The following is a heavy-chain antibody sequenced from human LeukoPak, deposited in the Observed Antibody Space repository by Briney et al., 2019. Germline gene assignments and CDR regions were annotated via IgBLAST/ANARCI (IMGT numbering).Heavy chain of an antibody. CDR3: ATRMYSSGSYSYYFDY. J-gene: IGHJ4*02. Sequence: ASVKVSCKVSGYTLTELSMHWVRQAPGKGLEWMGGFDPEDGETIYAQKFQGRVTMTEDTSTDTAYMELSSLRSEGTAVYYCATRMYSSGSYSYYFDYWGQGTLVTVSS. D-gene: IGHD3-10*01. V-gene: IGHV1-24*01. CDR1: GYTLTELS. CDR2: FDPEDGET.